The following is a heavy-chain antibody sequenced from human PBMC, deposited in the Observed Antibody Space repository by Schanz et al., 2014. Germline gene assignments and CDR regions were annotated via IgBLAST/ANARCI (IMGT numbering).Heavy chain of an antibody. D-gene: IGHD1-26*01. Sequence: QVQLVQSGAEMKKPGASVKVSCKASGYTFTDYYILWVRQAPGQGLEWMGVINPSGGSTIYAQKFQGRVTMTTDTSTSTVYMELRSLTSDDSAVYYCARDRDQWDGNYLDYWGQGTLVTVSS. CDR2: INPSGGST. CDR1: GYTFTDYY. J-gene: IGHJ4*02. CDR3: ARDRDQWDGNYLDY. V-gene: IGHV1-46*01.